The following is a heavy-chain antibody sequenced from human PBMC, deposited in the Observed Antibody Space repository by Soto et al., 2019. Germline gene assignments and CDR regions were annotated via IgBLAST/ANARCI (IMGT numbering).Heavy chain of an antibody. CDR1: GFTVSSNY. D-gene: IGHD3-16*01. Sequence: GGSLRLSCAASGFTVSSNYMSWVRQAPGKGLEWVSVIYSGGSTYYADSVKGRFTISRDNSKNTLYLQMNSLRAEDTAVYYCARILMITFGGSPGDYYYYYYMDVWGKGTTVTVSS. V-gene: IGHV3-66*01. CDR3: ARILMITFGGSPGDYYYYYYMDV. CDR2: IYSGGST. J-gene: IGHJ6*03.